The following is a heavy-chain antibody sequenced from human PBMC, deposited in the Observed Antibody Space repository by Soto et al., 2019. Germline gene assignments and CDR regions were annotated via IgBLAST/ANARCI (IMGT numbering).Heavy chain of an antibody. V-gene: IGHV1-18*04. J-gene: IGHJ6*02. Sequence: ASVKVSCKASGYTFTSYGISWVRQAPGQGLEWMGWISAYNGNTNYAQKLQGRVTMTTDTSTSTAYMELRSLRSDDTAVYYCAGRYCSSTSCYGPYYYYGMDVWGQGTTVTVSS. CDR1: GYTFTSYG. CDR2: ISAYNGNT. CDR3: AGRYCSSTSCYGPYYYYGMDV. D-gene: IGHD2-2*01.